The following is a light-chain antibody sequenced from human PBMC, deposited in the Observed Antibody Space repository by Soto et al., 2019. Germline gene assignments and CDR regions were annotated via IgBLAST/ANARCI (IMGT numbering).Light chain of an antibody. J-gene: IGKJ1*01. CDR2: DAS. Sequence: DIQMTQSPSTLSASVGDRVIITCRASQSISSWLAWYQQKPGKAPKLLIYDASSLESGVPSRFSGSGSGTEFTLTISSLQHDDFATYYCQQNRTFGQGTKVDSK. CDR1: QSISSW. V-gene: IGKV1-5*01. CDR3: QQNRT.